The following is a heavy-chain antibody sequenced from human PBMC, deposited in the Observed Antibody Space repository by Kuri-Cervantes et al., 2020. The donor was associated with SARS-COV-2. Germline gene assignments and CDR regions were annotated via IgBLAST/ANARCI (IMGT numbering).Heavy chain of an antibody. V-gene: IGHV1-2*04. J-gene: IGHJ6*03. D-gene: IGHD3-10*01. CDR3: ARGFGAYGTPNYYYMDV. CDR2: INPNSGGT. CDR1: GYTFTGYY. Sequence: ASVKVSCKASGYTFTGYYMHWVRQAPGQGLEWMGWINPNSGGTNYAQKFQGWVTMTRDTSISTAYMELSRLRSDDTAVYYCARGFGAYGTPNYYYMDVWGKGTTVTVSS.